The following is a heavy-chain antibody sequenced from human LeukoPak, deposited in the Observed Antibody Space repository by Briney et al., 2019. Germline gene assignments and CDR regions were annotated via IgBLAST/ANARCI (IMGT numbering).Heavy chain of an antibody. V-gene: IGHV3-23*01. Sequence: PGGSLRLXCVASGFNFRSYAMYWVRQAPGKGLEWVSSISADSRTYDADSMEGRFTISRDNSKNSLYLQMTSLRAEDTALYYCAKGSNTSPNGLTDYWGQGTLVTVSS. D-gene: IGHD2-2*01. CDR1: GFNFRSYA. CDR3: AKGSNTSPNGLTDY. CDR2: ISADSRT. J-gene: IGHJ4*02.